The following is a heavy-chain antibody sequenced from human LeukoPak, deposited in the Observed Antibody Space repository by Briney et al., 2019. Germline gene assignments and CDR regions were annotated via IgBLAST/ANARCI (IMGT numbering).Heavy chain of an antibody. D-gene: IGHD3-10*02. CDR2: IYYSGST. V-gene: IGHV4-59*08. CDR1: GGSISSYY. CDR3: ATGDLFGCPLTKNDAFDI. J-gene: IGHJ3*02. Sequence: SETLSLTCTVSGGSISSYYWSWIRQPPGKGLEWIGYIYYSGSTNYNPSLKSRVTISVDTSKNQFSLKLSSVTAADTAVYYCATGDLFGCPLTKNDAFDIWGQGTMVTVSS.